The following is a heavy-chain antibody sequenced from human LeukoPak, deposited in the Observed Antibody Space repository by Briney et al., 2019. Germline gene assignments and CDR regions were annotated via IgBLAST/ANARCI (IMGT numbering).Heavy chain of an antibody. J-gene: IGHJ4*02. V-gene: IGHV4-4*02. CDR2: ISHTGST. D-gene: IGHD3-16*01. Sequence: SETLSLTCAVSGDSISSRNWWTWVRQPPGKGLEWIGEISHTGSTDYNPSLKSRVAISVDTSKSQFSLKLSSVTAADTAVYYSARVITVRGVIFDYWGQGTLVTVSS. CDR1: GDSISSRNW. CDR3: ARVITVRGVIFDY.